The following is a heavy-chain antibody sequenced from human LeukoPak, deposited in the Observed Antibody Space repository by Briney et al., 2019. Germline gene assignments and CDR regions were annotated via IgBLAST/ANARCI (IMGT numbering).Heavy chain of an antibody. V-gene: IGHV3-11*01. CDR3: ARLSGTYSRGGDH. CDR2: ISGSGYAI. J-gene: IGHJ4*02. D-gene: IGHD1-26*01. CDR1: GFTFSDFH. Sequence: PGGSLRLSCTASGFTFSDFHMSWIRQAPGKGLEWVSHISGSGYAIHHPGSVKGRFTISRDNAKISLYLQMNSLRVEDSAVYYCARLSGTYSRGGDHWGQGTLVTVSS.